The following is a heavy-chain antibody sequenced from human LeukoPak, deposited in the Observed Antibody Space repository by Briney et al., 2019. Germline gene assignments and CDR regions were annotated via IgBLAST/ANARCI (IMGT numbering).Heavy chain of an antibody. CDR2: ISGSGGST. D-gene: IGHD3-16*02. J-gene: IGHJ4*01. CDR1: GFTFSSYA. CDR3: AKDLRPFTRRDIVFCH. Sequence: GGSLRLSCAASGFTFSSYAMSWVRQAPGKGLEWVSAISGSGGSTYYADSVKGRFTISRDNSKNTLYLQMNSLRAEDTAVYYSAKDLRPFTRRDIVFCHWGPGTLVT. V-gene: IGHV3-23*01.